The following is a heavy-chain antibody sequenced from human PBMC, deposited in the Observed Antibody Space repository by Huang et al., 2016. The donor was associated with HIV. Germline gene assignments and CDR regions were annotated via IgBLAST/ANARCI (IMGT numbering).Heavy chain of an antibody. J-gene: IGHJ4*02. CDR3: ARRFSSSSGYFDY. D-gene: IGHD6-6*01. V-gene: IGHV5-51*01. Sequence: VQLVQSGAEVKKPRESLKISCKGSGYSFSSYWIAGLRQMPGKGLEWMGIIFPDDSDTTYSPSFEGQVTISADKSIGTAYLQWSSLKASDTAMYYCARRFSSSSGYFDYWGQGSLVTVSS. CDR1: GYSFSSYW. CDR2: IFPDDSDT.